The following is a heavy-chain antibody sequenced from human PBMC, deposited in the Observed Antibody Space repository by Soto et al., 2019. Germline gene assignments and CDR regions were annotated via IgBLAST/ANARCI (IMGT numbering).Heavy chain of an antibody. CDR1: GGTFSSYA. CDR3: AREGLVLVPTTDNSDYYYYAMDV. V-gene: IGHV1-69*13. D-gene: IGHD2-2*01. CDR2: IIPIFGTA. Sequence: SVKVSCKASGGTFSSYAISWVRQAPGQGLEWMGGIIPIFGTANYAQKFQGRVTITADESTSTAYMELSSLRSEDTAVYYCAREGLVLVPTTDNSDYYYYAMDVWGQGTTVTVSS. J-gene: IGHJ6*02.